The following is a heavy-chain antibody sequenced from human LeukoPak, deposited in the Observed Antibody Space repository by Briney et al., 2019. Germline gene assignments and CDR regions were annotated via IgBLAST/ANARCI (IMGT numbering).Heavy chain of an antibody. CDR1: GLIFRGHA. Sequence: HSGGSLRLSCEASGLIFRGHAMSWVRQAPGKGLEWVSGIGDSGEIERYADSVKGRFTISRDNFRNTVYLEMRSLRPEDTAVYYCAKGYSSGWTPFDYWGQGTQVTVSS. CDR2: IGDSGEIE. D-gene: IGHD6-19*01. J-gene: IGHJ4*02. CDR3: AKGYSSGWTPFDY. V-gene: IGHV3-23*01.